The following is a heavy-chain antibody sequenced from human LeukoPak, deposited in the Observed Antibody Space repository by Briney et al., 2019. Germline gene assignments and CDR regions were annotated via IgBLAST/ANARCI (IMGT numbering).Heavy chain of an antibody. D-gene: IGHD2-8*01. CDR2: IKQDGSEK. Sequence: GGSLRLSCAASGFTFSSYWMSWVRQAPGKGLEWVANIKQDGSEKYYADSVKGRFIISRDNSKNTLDLQMNSLRAEDTAVYYCAKVRGCSNGVCYKGGMDVWGQGTTVTVSS. J-gene: IGHJ6*02. CDR1: GFTFSSYW. CDR3: AKVRGCSNGVCYKGGMDV. V-gene: IGHV3-7*01.